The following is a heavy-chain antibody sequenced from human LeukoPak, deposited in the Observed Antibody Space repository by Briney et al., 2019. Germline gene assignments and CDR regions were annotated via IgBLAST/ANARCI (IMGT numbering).Heavy chain of an antibody. CDR2: IYYTGST. J-gene: IGHJ5*02. D-gene: IGHD3-10*02. V-gene: IGHV4-31*11. CDR1: GESFSGYY. Sequence: SETLSLTCVVYGESFSGYYWTWIRQHPGKGLEWIGYIYYTGSTYYNPSLKSRVTISVDTSKNQFSLKLSSVTAADTAVYYCARLRSGAVRGENWFDPWGQGTLVTVSS. CDR3: ARLRSGAVRGENWFDP.